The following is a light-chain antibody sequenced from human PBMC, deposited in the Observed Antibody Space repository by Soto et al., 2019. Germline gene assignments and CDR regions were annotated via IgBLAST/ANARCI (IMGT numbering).Light chain of an antibody. J-gene: IGLJ1*01. CDR3: QSYDSSRSGFYV. CDR2: GNS. Sequence: QSALTQPPSVSGAPGQRVTISCTGSSSNIGAGYDVHWYQQLPGTAPKLLIYGNSNRPSGVPDRFSGSKSGTSASLAITGLQAEEEANYYCQSYDSSRSGFYVFGPGTKVPVL. CDR1: SSNIGAGYD. V-gene: IGLV1-40*01.